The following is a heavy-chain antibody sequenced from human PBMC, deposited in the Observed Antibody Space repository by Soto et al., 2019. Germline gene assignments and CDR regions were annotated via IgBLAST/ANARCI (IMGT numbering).Heavy chain of an antibody. Sequence: QVQLVESGGGVVQPGRSLRPSCAASGFTFSSYGMHWVRQAPGKGLEWVAVISYDGSNKYYADSVKGRFAISRDNSKNTLYLQMNSLRAEDTAVYYCAKAEYCGGDCYLFDDWGQGTLVTVSS. J-gene: IGHJ4*02. D-gene: IGHD2-21*02. CDR1: GFTFSSYG. CDR2: ISYDGSNK. CDR3: AKAEYCGGDCYLFDD. V-gene: IGHV3-30*18.